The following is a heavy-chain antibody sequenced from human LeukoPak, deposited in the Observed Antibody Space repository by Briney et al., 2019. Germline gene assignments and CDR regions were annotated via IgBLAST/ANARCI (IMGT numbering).Heavy chain of an antibody. J-gene: IGHJ4*02. Sequence: GASVKVSCKTSGYTFTGYYIHWVRQAPGQGLQWMGWINPNSGATNCAQEFQGRVTMTRDTSISTAYMELSSLTSDDAAVYYCANLVARIPYWGQGTLVTVSS. CDR1: GYTFTGYY. CDR3: ANLVARIPY. V-gene: IGHV1-2*02. D-gene: IGHD5-12*01. CDR2: INPNSGAT.